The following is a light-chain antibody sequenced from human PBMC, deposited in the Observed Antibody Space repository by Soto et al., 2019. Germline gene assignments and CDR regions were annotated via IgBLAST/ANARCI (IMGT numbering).Light chain of an antibody. CDR1: QSVSSY. CDR2: GSS. V-gene: IGKV3-20*01. J-gene: IGKJ1*01. Sequence: IVLTQSPGTLSLSPGERATLSCRASQSVSSYLAWYQQKPGQAPRLLIYGSSSRATGIPDRFSGAGSGTDFTLTIRRLEPEDFAVYYCQQYVSSPRTFGRGTKVESK. CDR3: QQYVSSPRT.